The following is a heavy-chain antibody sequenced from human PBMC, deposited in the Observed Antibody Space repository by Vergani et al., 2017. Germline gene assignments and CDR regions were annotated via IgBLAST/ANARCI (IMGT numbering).Heavy chain of an antibody. CDR1: GLTFSSYA. D-gene: IGHD3-9*01. Sequence: QVQLVESGGGAVQPGRSLRLSCAASGLTFSSYARHWVRQAPGKGLEWVAVISYDGSNKYYADTVKGRFTISRDNSKNTLYLQMNSLRAEDTAVYYCAREELYCDWLLSSTGMDDWGQGTTVTVSS. CDR3: AREELYCDWLLSSTGMDD. V-gene: IGHV3-30-3*01. CDR2: ISYDGSNK. J-gene: IGHJ6*02.